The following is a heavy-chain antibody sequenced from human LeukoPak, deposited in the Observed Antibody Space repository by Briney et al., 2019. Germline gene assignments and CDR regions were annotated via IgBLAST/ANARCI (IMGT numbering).Heavy chain of an antibody. CDR2: ISYDGSNK. Sequence: QPGRSLRLSCAASGFTFSSYAMHWVRQAPGKGLEWAAVISYDGSNKYYADSVKGRFTISRDNSKNTLYLQMNSLRAEDTAVYYCARGPRGTIFGVVTLYYSDYWGQGTLVTVSS. CDR1: GFTFSSYA. D-gene: IGHD3-3*01. J-gene: IGHJ4*02. CDR3: ARGPRGTIFGVVTLYYSDY. V-gene: IGHV3-30*04.